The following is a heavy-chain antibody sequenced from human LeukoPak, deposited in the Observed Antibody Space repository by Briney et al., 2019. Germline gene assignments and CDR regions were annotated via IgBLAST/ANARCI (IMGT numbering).Heavy chain of an antibody. D-gene: IGHD5-18*01. CDR3: ARDSGYSPNLSVDY. J-gene: IGHJ4*02. CDR2: IDSDGSST. V-gene: IGHV3-74*01. Sequence: GGSLRLSCAASGFTFSSYWMHWVRQAPGKGLVWVSRIDSDGSSTSYADSVKGRFTISRDNAKNTLYLQMNSLRAEDTAVYYCARDSGYSPNLSVDYWGQGTLVTVSS. CDR1: GFTFSSYW.